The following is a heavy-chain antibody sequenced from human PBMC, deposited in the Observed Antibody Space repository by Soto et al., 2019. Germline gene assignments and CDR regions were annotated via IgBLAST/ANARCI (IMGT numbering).Heavy chain of an antibody. Sequence: GGSLRLSCATSGFTFSRCDMNWVRQAPGKGLEWVSGMNSGGRSYYADSVKGRFTISRDTSKNMLYLQMNSLRADDTAVFYCAKALQYSSSRDYFYYGMDVWGQGTTVTVSS. D-gene: IGHD6-6*01. V-gene: IGHV3-23*01. CDR3: AKALQYSSSRDYFYYGMDV. CDR1: GFTFSRCD. J-gene: IGHJ6*02. CDR2: MNSGGRS.